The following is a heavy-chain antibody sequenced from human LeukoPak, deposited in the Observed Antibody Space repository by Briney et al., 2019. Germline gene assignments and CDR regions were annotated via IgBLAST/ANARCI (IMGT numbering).Heavy chain of an antibody. CDR2: IYNGGST. CDR1: GFTVSSNY. D-gene: IGHD5-12*01. J-gene: IGHJ4*02. V-gene: IGHV3-66*01. CDR3: AREPKWGYSGYDSAY. Sequence: GGSLRLSCAASGFTVSSNYMSWVRQAPGKGLEWVSVIYNGGSTYYADSVKGRFTISRDNSKNTLYLQMNSLRAEDTAVYYCAREPKWGYSGYDSAYWGQGTLVTVSS.